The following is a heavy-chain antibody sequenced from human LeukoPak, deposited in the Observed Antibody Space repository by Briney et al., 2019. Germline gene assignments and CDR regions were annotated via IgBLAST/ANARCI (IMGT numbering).Heavy chain of an antibody. D-gene: IGHD4-23*01. J-gene: IGHJ4*02. Sequence: SETLSLTCAVSGGSISSSNWWSWVRQPPGKGLEWIGEIYHSGSTNYNPSLKSRVTISIDKSKKQFSLTLSSMTAADTAVYYCARNGGNSDFDYWGQGTLVTVSS. CDR2: IYHSGST. V-gene: IGHV4-4*02. CDR3: ARNGGNSDFDY. CDR1: GGSISSSNW.